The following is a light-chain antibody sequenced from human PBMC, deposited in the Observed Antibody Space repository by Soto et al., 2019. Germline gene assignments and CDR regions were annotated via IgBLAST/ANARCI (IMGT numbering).Light chain of an antibody. Sequence: DIHMTQSPSTLSASVEDRVTITCRASQSISSWLAWYQQKPGKAPKLLIYDASSLESGVTSRFSGSGSGTEFTLTISSLQPDDFATYYCQQYYSYSGTLGQGTKVDIK. CDR3: QQYYSYSGT. J-gene: IGKJ1*01. CDR1: QSISSW. CDR2: DAS. V-gene: IGKV1-5*01.